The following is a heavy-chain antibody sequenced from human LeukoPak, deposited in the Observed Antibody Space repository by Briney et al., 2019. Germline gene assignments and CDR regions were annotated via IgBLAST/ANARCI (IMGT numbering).Heavy chain of an antibody. CDR1: GYRFTSYW. V-gene: IGHV5-51*01. Sequence: GDSLKISCKGSGYRFTSYWIGWVRQMPGKGLEWMGIIYPGDSDTRYSPSFQGQVTISADKSISTAYLQWSSLKASDTAMYYCARHSESSGCSYWGQGTLVTVSS. CDR3: ARHSESSGCSY. J-gene: IGHJ4*02. CDR2: IYPGDSDT. D-gene: IGHD6-19*01.